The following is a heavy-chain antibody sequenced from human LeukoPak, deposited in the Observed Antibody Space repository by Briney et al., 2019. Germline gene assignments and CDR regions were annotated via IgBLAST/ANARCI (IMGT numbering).Heavy chain of an antibody. CDR2: ISYDGSNK. J-gene: IGHJ4*02. V-gene: IGHV3-30-3*01. D-gene: IGHD3-10*01. CDR3: GRGSVGFGELNY. Sequence: PGRSLRLSCAASGFTFSSYAMHWVRQAPDKGLEWVAVISYDGSNKFYADSVKGRFTLSRDNSKNTLYLQMNSLRIEDTAVYYCGRGSVGFGELNYWGQGTLVTVSS. CDR1: GFTFSSYA.